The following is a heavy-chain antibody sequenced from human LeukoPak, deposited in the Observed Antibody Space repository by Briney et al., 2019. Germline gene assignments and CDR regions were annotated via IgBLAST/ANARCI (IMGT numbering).Heavy chain of an antibody. CDR1: GFTFSKYG. CDR2: ISYDGNDK. V-gene: IGHV3-30*18. CDR3: AKDSVWFGDLLGGMDV. J-gene: IGHJ6*02. Sequence: PGGSLRLSCVASGFTFSKYGMHWVRQAPGKGLEWVAVISYDGNDKYYADSVKGRFIISRDISKNTLYLQMDTLRTEDTAVYYCAKDSVWFGDLLGGMDVWGQGTTVTVSS. D-gene: IGHD3-10*01.